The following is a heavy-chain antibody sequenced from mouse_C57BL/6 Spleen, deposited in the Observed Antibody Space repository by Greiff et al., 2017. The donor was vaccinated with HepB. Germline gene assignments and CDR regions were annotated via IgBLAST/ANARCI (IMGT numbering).Heavy chain of an antibody. D-gene: IGHD1-1*01. CDR2: ILPGSGST. J-gene: IGHJ3*01. Sequence: QVQLQQSGAELMKPGASVKLSCKATGYTFTGYWIEWVKQRPGHGLEWIGEILPGSGSTNYNEKFKGKATFTADTSSNTAYMQLSSLTTEDSAIYYCARRGVITTVQPSWFAYWGQGTLVTVSA. CDR1: GYTFTGYW. V-gene: IGHV1-9*01. CDR3: ARRGVITTVQPSWFAY.